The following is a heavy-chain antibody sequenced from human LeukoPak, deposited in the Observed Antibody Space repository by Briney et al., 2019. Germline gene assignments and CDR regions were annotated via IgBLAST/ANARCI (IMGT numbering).Heavy chain of an antibody. CDR3: ARAVSGRFDY. Sequence: DPSETLSLTCTVSGGSMSPYHWGWIRQPPGKGPEWTGYIYYSGSTNYNPSLNSRVTISVDTSKNQFSLRLSSVTAADTAIYYCARAVSGRFDYWGQGTLVTVSS. J-gene: IGHJ4*02. D-gene: IGHD6-19*01. V-gene: IGHV4-59*08. CDR2: IYYSGST. CDR1: GGSMSPYH.